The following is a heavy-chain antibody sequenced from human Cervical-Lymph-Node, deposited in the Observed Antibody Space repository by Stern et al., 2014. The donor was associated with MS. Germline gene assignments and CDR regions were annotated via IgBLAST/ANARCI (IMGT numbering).Heavy chain of an antibody. CDR2: IYPDDSDA. CDR3: ARKGTYGLDY. D-gene: IGHD3-10*01. V-gene: IGHV5-51*01. J-gene: IGHJ4*02. Sequence: DQLVQSVAEVKKPGESLKISCKGSGYNFASYWIGWVRQVPGKGLEWMGVIYPDDSDARYTPSFQGQVTMSADKSIGTAYLQWSSLKASDTAFYFCARKGTYGLDYWGQGALVTVSS. CDR1: GYNFASYW.